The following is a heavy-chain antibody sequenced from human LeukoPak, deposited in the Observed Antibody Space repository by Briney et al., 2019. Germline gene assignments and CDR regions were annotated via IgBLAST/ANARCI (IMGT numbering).Heavy chain of an antibody. J-gene: IGHJ1*01. D-gene: IGHD2-15*01. Sequence: SETLSLTCTVSGGSISSYYWSWIRQPPGKGLEWIAYIYYSGSTNYNPSLKSRVTISVDTSKNQFSLKLSSVTAADTAVYYCAREDYCSGGSCYSGYFQHWGQGTLVTVSS. V-gene: IGHV4-59*12. CDR1: GGSISSYY. CDR3: AREDYCSGGSCYSGYFQH. CDR2: IYYSGST.